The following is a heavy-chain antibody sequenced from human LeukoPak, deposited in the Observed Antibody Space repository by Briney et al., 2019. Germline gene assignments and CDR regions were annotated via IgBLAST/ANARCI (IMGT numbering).Heavy chain of an antibody. J-gene: IGHJ4*02. CDR2: ISWNSGSI. D-gene: IGHD6-13*01. CDR3: AKGPHSSSWEQVDEYYFDY. V-gene: IGHV3-9*03. CDR1: GFTFSSYT. Sequence: PGGSLRLSCAASGFTFSSYTMNWVRQAPGKGLEWVSGISWNSGSIGYADSVKGRFTISRDNAKNSLYLQMNSLRAEDMALYYCAKGPHSSSWEQVDEYYFDYWGQGTLVTVSS.